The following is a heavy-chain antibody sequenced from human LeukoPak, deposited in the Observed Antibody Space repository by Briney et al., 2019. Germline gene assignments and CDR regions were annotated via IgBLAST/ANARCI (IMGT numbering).Heavy chain of an antibody. CDR1: GFTFSGFN. CDR3: ARDLGYCSGGSCEYNWFDP. J-gene: IGHJ5*02. CDR2: VSSSSDYI. D-gene: IGHD2-15*01. V-gene: IGHV3-21*01. Sequence: GGSPRLSCAASGFTFSGFNMNWVRQAPGKGLEWISSVSSSSDYIYYADSVKGRFTISRDNAKNSLYLQMNSLRDEDTAVYYCARDLGYCSGGSCEYNWFDPWGQGTLVTVSS.